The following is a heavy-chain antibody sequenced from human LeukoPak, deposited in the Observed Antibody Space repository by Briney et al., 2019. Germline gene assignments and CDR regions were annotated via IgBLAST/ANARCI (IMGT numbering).Heavy chain of an antibody. V-gene: IGHV4-39*07. J-gene: IGHJ3*02. CDR1: GGSISSSSYY. D-gene: IGHD3-22*01. Sequence: PSETLSLTCTVSGGSISSSSYYWGWIRQPPGKGLEWIGSIYYSGSTYYNPSLKSRVTISVDTSKNQFSLKLSSVTAADTAVYYCARDLGTYHYDSSGYYSVAFDIWGQGTMVTVSS. CDR3: ARDLGTYHYDSSGYYSVAFDI. CDR2: IYYSGST.